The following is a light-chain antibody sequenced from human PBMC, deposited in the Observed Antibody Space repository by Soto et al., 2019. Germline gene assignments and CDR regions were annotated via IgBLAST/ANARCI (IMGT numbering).Light chain of an antibody. CDR3: GAWADSLSGAV. Sequence: QSVLSQPPSVSAAPGQKVTISCSGSSSNIGIKEVSWYQQFPGTAPKVLIYDNDVRPSVTPDRFSGSKSGTSATLGITGLQSGDEADYYCGAWADSLSGAVFGGGTKLTVL. CDR2: DND. CDR1: SSNIGIKE. V-gene: IGLV1-51*01. J-gene: IGLJ2*01.